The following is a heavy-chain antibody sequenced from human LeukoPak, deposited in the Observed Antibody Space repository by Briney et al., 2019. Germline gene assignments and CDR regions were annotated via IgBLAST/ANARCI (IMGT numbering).Heavy chain of an antibody. D-gene: IGHD3-22*01. CDR2: ISAYNGNT. CDR3: ARDLYYYDSGLSPFFDY. Sequence: ASVKVSCKASGYTFTSYGISWLRQAPGQGLEWMGWISAYNGNTNYAQKLQGRVTMTTDTSTSTAYVELRSLRSDDTAVYYCARDLYYYDSGLSPFFDYWGQGTLVTVSS. J-gene: IGHJ4*02. CDR1: GYTFTSYG. V-gene: IGHV1-18*01.